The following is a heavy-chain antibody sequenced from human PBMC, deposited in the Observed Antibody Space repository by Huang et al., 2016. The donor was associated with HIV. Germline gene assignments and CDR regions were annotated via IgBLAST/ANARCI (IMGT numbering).Heavy chain of an antibody. D-gene: IGHD6-6*01. CDR3: VRGWYIAALPYFDY. CDR2: INPNRGNT. CDR1: GYSFASYD. Sequence: QVQLVQSGAEVRKPGASVKVSCEVSGYSFASYDINWVRQATGQGLEWMGWINPNRGNTGYAQKFQGRVTMTRNTSISTAYMELSSLRSEDTAKYFCVRGWYIAALPYFDYWGQGTLVTVSS. V-gene: IGHV1-8*01. J-gene: IGHJ4*02.